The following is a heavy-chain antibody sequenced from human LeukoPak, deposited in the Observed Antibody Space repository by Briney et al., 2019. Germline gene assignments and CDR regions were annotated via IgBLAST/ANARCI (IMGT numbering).Heavy chain of an antibody. V-gene: IGHV4-59*11. J-gene: IGHJ6*03. D-gene: IGHD3-22*01. CDR1: GGSISSHY. CDR3: ARVGGYYSGYYYYYMDV. Sequence: KPSETLSLTCTVSGGSISSHYWSWIRQPPGKGLEWIGYIYYSGSTNYNPSLKSRVTISVDTSKNQFSLKLSSVTAADTAVYYCARVGGYYSGYYYYYMDVWGKGTTVTVSS. CDR2: IYYSGST.